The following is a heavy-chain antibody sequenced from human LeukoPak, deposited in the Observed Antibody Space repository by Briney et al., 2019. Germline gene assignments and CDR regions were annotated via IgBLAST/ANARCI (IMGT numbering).Heavy chain of an antibody. CDR1: GFAFSSYW. CDR2: IKQDGSEK. CDR3: ARSRYCSGGSCYEAWNGFDY. V-gene: IGHV3-7*01. D-gene: IGHD2-15*01. Sequence: GGSLRLSCAASGFAFSSYWMSWVRQAPGKGLEWVANIKQDGSEKYYVDSVKGRFTISRDNAKNSLYLQMNSLRAEDTAVYYCARSRYCSGGSCYEAWNGFDYWGQGTLVTVSS. J-gene: IGHJ4*02.